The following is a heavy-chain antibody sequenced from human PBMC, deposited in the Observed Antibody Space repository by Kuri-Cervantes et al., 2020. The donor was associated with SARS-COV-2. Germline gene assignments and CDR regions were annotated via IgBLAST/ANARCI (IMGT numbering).Heavy chain of an antibody. CDR3: ATDRGRFLEWSFDP. CDR2: ISGSGGST. D-gene: IGHD3-3*01. V-gene: IGHV3-23*01. J-gene: IGHJ5*02. Sequence: GGSLRLSCAASGFTFSSNAMSWVRQAPGKGLEWVSAISGSGGSTYYADSVKRRFTISIDHSKNTLFLQMNNLRVEDTTIYTCATDRGRFLEWSFDPWGQGTLVTVSS. CDR1: GFTFSSNA.